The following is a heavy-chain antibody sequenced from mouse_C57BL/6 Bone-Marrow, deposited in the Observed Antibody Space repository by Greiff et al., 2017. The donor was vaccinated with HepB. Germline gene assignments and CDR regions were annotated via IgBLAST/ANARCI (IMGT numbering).Heavy chain of an antibody. CDR3: ARVGYGYPWFAY. J-gene: IGHJ3*01. CDR2: ISYDGSN. V-gene: IGHV3-6*01. D-gene: IGHD2-2*01. CDR1: GYSITSGYY. Sequence: EVKLQESGPGLVKPSQSLSLTCSVTGYSITSGYYWNWIRQFPGNKLEWMGYISYDGSNNYNPSLKNRISITRDTSKNQFFLKLNSVTTEDTATYYCARVGYGYPWFAYWGQGTLVTVSA.